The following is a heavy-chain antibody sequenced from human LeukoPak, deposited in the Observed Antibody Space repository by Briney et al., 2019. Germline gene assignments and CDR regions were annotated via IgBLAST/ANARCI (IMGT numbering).Heavy chain of an antibody. CDR2: IYYSGST. CDR3: ARGGGAYCGGDCRRAFDY. Sequence: PSETLSLTCTVSGGSISSGGYYWSWIRQHPGKGPEWIGYIYYSGSTYYNPSLKSRVTISVDTSKNQFSLKLSSVTAADTAVYYCARGGGAYCGGDCRRAFDYWGQGTLVAVSS. J-gene: IGHJ4*02. D-gene: IGHD2-21*02. CDR1: GGSISSGGYY. V-gene: IGHV4-31*03.